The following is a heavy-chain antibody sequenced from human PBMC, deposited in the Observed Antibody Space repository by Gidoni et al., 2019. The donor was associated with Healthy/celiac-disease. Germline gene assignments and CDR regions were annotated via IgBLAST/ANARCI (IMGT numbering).Heavy chain of an antibody. D-gene: IGHD6-19*01. J-gene: IGHJ6*02. CDR1: GLTCSSYS. CDR2: ISSSSSYI. CDR3: AREGADYGMDV. V-gene: IGHV3-21*01. Sequence: EVQLVESGGGLVTPGGSLRLSCAASGLTCSSYSMNWVRQAHGKGLEWVSSISSSSSYIYYADSVKGRFTISRDNAKNKLYLQMNSLRAEDTAVYYCAREGADYGMDVWGQGTTVTVSS.